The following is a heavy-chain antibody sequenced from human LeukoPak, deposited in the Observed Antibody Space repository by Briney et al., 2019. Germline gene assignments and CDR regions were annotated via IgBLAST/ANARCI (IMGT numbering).Heavy chain of an antibody. CDR3: AGEYSSSWSFDY. Sequence: SETLSLTXTVSGGSISSYYWSWIRQPPGKGLEWIGYIYYSGSTNYNPSLKSRVTISVDTSKNQFSLKLSSVTAADTAVYYCAGEYSSSWSFDYWGQGTLSPSPQ. CDR1: GGSISSYY. CDR2: IYYSGST. J-gene: IGHJ4*02. V-gene: IGHV4-59*01. D-gene: IGHD6-6*01.